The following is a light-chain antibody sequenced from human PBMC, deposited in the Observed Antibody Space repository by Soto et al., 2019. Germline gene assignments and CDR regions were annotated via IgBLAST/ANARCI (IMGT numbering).Light chain of an antibody. CDR1: SSDVGGYNY. V-gene: IGLV2-14*01. J-gene: IGLJ1*01. CDR3: SSYTSSSILYV. Sequence: QSALTQPASVSGSPGQSITISCTGTSSDVGGYNYVSWYQQHPGKAPKLMIYDVSNRPSGVSNRFSGSKSGNTASLTISVLQAEDEADYYCSSYTSSSILYVFGTGTKVTVL. CDR2: DVS.